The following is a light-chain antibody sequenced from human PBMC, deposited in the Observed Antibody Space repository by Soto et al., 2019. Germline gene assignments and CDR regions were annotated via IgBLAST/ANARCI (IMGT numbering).Light chain of an antibody. V-gene: IGKV3-20*01. CDR3: QQYGSSTGFT. Sequence: EIVLTQSPGTLSLSPGERATLSCRASQSVSSSYLAWYQQKPGQAPRLLIYGASSRATGIPDRFSGSGSGTDFTLTISRLEPEDFAVYYGQQYGSSTGFTFGPGTKVYIK. CDR1: QSVSSSY. J-gene: IGKJ3*01. CDR2: GAS.